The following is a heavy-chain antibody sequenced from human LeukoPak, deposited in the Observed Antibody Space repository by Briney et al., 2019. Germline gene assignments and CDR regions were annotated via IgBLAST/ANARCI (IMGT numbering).Heavy chain of an antibody. Sequence: SQTLSLTCAVSGGSISSGGYSWSWVRQPPGEGLEWVGYIYHSGSIYYNPSLQSRVTISLDRSKHQFSLKLSSMTAADTAVYYCASGNTGYDRDSFDIWGQRTMVTLSS. V-gene: IGHV4-30-2*01. J-gene: IGHJ3*02. CDR2: IYHSGSI. D-gene: IGHD5-12*01. CDR3: ASGNTGYDRDSFDI. CDR1: GGSISSGGYS.